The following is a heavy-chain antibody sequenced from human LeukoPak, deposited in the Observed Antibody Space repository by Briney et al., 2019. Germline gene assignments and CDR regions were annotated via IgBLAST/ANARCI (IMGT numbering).Heavy chain of an antibody. CDR2: ISSSGSTI. CDR3: VRASYYYDTSGSPRGWFDP. Sequence: GSLRLSCAASGFTFSDYNMRWIRQAPGKGLEWVSYISSSGSTIYYAESVKGGFTISRDNAKNSLFLQMNSLRAEDTAVYYCVRASYYYDTSGSPRGWFDPWGQGTLVTVSS. V-gene: IGHV3-11*01. D-gene: IGHD3-22*01. CDR1: GFTFSDYN. J-gene: IGHJ5*02.